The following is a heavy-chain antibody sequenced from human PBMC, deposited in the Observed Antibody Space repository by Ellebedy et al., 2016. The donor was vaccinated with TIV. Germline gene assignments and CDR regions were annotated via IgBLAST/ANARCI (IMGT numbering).Heavy chain of an antibody. CDR2: ISTSASTI. Sequence: GESLKISCAASGFTFSDYYMTWIRQAPGKGLEWVSYISTSASTIYYPDSVNGRFTISRDYAKNSLYLQMNSLRAEDTAVYYCARVRQDYDYYYYYYMDVWGKGTTVTVSS. CDR3: ARVRQDYDYYYYYYMDV. J-gene: IGHJ6*03. D-gene: IGHD4-17*01. V-gene: IGHV3-11*01. CDR1: GFTFSDYY.